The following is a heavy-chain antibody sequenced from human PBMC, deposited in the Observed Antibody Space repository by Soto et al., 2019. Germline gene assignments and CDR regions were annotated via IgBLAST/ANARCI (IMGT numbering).Heavy chain of an antibody. J-gene: IGHJ6*02. Sequence: QVQLVQSGAEVKKPGSSVKVSCKASGGTFSSYAISWVRQAPGQGLEWLGGIIPIFGTANYAQKFQGRVTITADESTSTAYMELSSLRAEDTGVYYCARDRLKRDTAMVRYYAYGMYVWGQGTTVTVAS. V-gene: IGHV1-69*01. CDR2: IIPIFGTA. CDR3: ARDRLKRDTAMVRYYAYGMYV. D-gene: IGHD5-18*01. CDR1: GGTFSSYA.